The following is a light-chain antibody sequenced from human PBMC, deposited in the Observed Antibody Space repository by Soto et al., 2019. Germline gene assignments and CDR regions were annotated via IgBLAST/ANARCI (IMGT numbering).Light chain of an antibody. V-gene: IGKV3-20*01. J-gene: IGKJ4*01. CDR2: GAS. CDR3: QQFSSYPLT. Sequence: EVVLTQSPGTLSLSPGERATLSCGASQSVTGNYLAWYQQKPGQAPRLLIFGASTRATGIPDRFSGSGSGTDSTLTISRLEPEDFAVYYCQQFSSYPLTFGGGTKVDIK. CDR1: QSVTGNY.